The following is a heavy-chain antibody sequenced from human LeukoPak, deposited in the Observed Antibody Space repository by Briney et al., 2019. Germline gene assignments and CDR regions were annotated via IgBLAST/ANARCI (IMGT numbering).Heavy chain of an antibody. CDR2: ISSSSRIK. J-gene: IGHJ6*02. CDR3: ARSDPHDYGGSSAPYYYYGMDV. V-gene: IGHV3-48*02. D-gene: IGHD4-23*01. CDR1: GFTFSRHS. Sequence: GGSLRLSCAASGFTFSRHSMNWVRQAPGKGLEWVSYISSSSRIKYYADSVKGRFTIFRDNAKNSLYLQMNSLRDEDTAVYYCARSDPHDYGGSSAPYYYYGMDVWGQGTTVTVSS.